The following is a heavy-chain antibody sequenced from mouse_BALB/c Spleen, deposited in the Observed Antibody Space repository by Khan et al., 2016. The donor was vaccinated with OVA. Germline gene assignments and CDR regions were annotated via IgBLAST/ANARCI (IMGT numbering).Heavy chain of an antibody. D-gene: IGHD6-1*01. J-gene: IGHJ1*01. V-gene: IGHV9-3-1*01. CDR3: ARSASYGFFDV. Sequence: QIQLVQSGPELKKPGETVTISCKASGYTFTNYGMNWVKQAPGKGLKWMGWINTYTGEPTYADDFTGRFAFSLESSANTAYLQINNLKNEDTATCFCARSASYGFFDVWGAGTPVTVSA. CDR1: GYTFTNYG. CDR2: INTYTGEP.